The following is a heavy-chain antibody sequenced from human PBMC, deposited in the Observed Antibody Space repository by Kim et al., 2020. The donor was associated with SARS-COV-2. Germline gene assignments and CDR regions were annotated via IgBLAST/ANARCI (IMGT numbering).Heavy chain of an antibody. Sequence: SETLSLTCTVSGGSISSNSYHWGRTPPRPGLELVWSRCIYDSGSSYSDPSLQGRITITDDTTKNQYYLKLSSETAAATAYYYCAGECSSTSDYYYYY. D-gene: IGHD6-6*01. CDR2: IYDSGSS. J-gene: IGHJ6*01. CDR3: AGECSSTSDYYYYY. V-gene: IGHV4-39*07. CDR1: GGSISSNSYH.